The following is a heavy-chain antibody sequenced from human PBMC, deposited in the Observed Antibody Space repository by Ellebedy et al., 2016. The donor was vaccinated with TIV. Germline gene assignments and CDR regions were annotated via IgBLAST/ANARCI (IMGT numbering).Heavy chain of an antibody. V-gene: IGHV3-7*01. CDR1: GFTFSNYY. CDR2: IKQDGSEK. Sequence: PGGSLRLSCAASGFTFSNYYMSWVRQGPGKGLEWVANIKQDGSEKFYMDSVRGRFAISRDNAKNSLYLQMNSLRAEDTAVYYCARDPGHCSSMSCYENYWGQGTLVTVSS. D-gene: IGHD2-2*01. CDR3: ARDPGHCSSMSCYENY. J-gene: IGHJ4*02.